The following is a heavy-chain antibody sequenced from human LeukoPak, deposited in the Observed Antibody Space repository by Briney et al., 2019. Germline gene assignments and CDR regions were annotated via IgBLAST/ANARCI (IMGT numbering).Heavy chain of an antibody. Sequence: GGSLRLSCAASGFTVSSNYMSWVRQAPGEGLEWVSVFYSGGSTYYPDSVKGRFTVSRDNSKNTLYLQMNSLRAEDTAVNYCARATFWSGYQRDSWYMDVWGKGPTVTVSS. CDR2: FYSGGST. CDR3: ARATFWSGYQRDSWYMDV. J-gene: IGHJ6*03. CDR1: GFTVSSNY. V-gene: IGHV3-66*02. D-gene: IGHD3-3*01.